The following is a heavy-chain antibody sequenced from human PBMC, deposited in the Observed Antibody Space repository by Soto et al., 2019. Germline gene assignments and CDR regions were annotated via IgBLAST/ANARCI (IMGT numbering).Heavy chain of an antibody. CDR1: GFTFSSYA. J-gene: IGHJ6*02. D-gene: IGHD5-18*01. V-gene: IGHV3-30-3*01. Sequence: QVQLVESGGGVVQPGRSLRLSCAASGFTFSSYAMHWVRQAPGKGLEWVAVISYDGSNKYYADSVKGRFTISRDNSKNTLYLQMNSLRAEDTAVYYCARDTAAMVTAHFYYGMDVWGQGTTVTVSS. CDR3: ARDTAAMVTAHFYYGMDV. CDR2: ISYDGSNK.